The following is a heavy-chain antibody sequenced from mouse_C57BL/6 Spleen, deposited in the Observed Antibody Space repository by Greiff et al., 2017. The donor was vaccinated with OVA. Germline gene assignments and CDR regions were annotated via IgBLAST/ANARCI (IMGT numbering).Heavy chain of an antibody. D-gene: IGHD3-3*01. J-gene: IGHJ4*01. CDR2: IWSGGSP. CDR1: GFSLTSYG. V-gene: IGHV2-2*01. CDR3: ARKGTGAMDY. Sequence: QVQLQQSGPGLVQPSQSLSITCTVSGFSLTSYGVHWVRQSPGKGLEWLGVIWSGGSPDYNAAFISRLSISKDNSKSQVFFKMNSLQADDTAIYYCARKGTGAMDYWGQGTSVTVSS.